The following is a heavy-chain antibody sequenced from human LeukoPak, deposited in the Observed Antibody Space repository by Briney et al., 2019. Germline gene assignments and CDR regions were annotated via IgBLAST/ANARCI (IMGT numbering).Heavy chain of an antibody. CDR3: AREMVAAMVDWFDP. D-gene: IGHD2-15*01. CDR1: GFTFSSYW. CDR2: IKQDGSEE. V-gene: IGHV3-7*03. J-gene: IGHJ5*02. Sequence: GGSLRLSCTASGFTFSSYWMSWVRQAPGKGLEWVANIKQDGSEEYYVDSVKGRFTIPRDNAKNSLYLQMNSLRAEDTAVYYCAREMVAAMVDWFDPWGQGTLVTVSS.